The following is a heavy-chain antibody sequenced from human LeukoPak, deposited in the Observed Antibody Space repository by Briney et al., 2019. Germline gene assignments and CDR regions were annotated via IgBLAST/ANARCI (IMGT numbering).Heavy chain of an antibody. CDR2: IHNSGST. CDR3: SRGTDAYKCGNS. J-gene: IGHJ4*02. V-gene: IGHV4-59*12. D-gene: IGHD5-24*01. CDR1: GGSISTYY. Sequence: SETLSLTCTVSGGSISTYYWSWIRQPPGKGLEWIGYIHNSGSTNYNPSLKSRVTVSADTSSNHLSLKMNSVTAADTAVYYCSRGTDAYKCGNSWGQGTLVTVSS.